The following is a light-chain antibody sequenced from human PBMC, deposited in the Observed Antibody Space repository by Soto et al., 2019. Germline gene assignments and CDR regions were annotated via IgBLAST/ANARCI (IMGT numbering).Light chain of an antibody. CDR2: EVS. Sequence: QSALTQPPSASGSPGQSVTISCTGTSSDVGGYNYVSWYQQHPGKAPKLLIYEVSKRPSGVSDRFSGSKSGNTASLTVSGLQAADEADYYCSLYTSENTYVFGTGTKVTVL. J-gene: IGLJ1*01. CDR1: SSDVGGYNY. V-gene: IGLV2-8*01. CDR3: SLYTSENTYV.